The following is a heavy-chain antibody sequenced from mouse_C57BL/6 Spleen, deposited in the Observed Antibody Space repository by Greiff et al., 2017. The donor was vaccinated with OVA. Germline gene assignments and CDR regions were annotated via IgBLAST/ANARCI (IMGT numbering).Heavy chain of an antibody. CDR2: IYPGDGDT. CDR1: GYAFSSYW. CDR3: SRRGSNYYAMDY. J-gene: IGHJ4*01. D-gene: IGHD1-1*01. V-gene: IGHV1-80*01. Sequence: QVQLQQSGAELVKPGASVKISCKASGYAFSSYWMNWVKQRPGKGLEWIGQIYPGDGDTNYTGKFKGKATLTADKSYITAYMQLSSLTSEDSAVYFCSRRGSNYYAMDYWGQGTSVTVSS.